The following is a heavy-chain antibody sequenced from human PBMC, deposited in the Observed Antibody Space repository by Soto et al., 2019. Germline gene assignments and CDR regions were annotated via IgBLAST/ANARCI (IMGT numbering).Heavy chain of an antibody. CDR2: ISSGSKTI. V-gene: IGHV3-48*02. Sequence: VQLVESGGGLVQWGGSLRLSCAASGFTFSGYSVNWVRQAPGKGLEWVSYISSGSKTIYYADSVKGRFTVSRDNAKNSQYLQMNSLRDEDTAVYYCAREDILGVRSFDYWGQGTVVTVSS. CDR1: GFTFSGYS. J-gene: IGHJ4*02. CDR3: AREDILGVRSFDY. D-gene: IGHD3-9*01.